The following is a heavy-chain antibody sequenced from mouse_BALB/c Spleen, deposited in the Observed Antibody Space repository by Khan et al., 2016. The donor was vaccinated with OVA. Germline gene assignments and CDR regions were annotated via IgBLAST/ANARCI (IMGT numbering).Heavy chain of an antibody. CDR1: GYSITSDYA. CDR2: ISYSGRT. CDR3: ARSVTITTVVATDFDY. D-gene: IGHD1-1*01. J-gene: IGHJ2*01. V-gene: IGHV3-2*02. Sequence: EVQLQESGPGPVNPSQSLSLTCTVTGYSITSDYAWNWIRQFPGNKLEWMGYISYSGRTSYNPSLKSRISITRDTSKIQVFLQLNSVTTEDTATYICARSVTITTVVATDFDYWGQGTTLTVSS.